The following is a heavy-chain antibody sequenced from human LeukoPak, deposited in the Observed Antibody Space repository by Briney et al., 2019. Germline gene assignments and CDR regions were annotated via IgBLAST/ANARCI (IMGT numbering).Heavy chain of an antibody. J-gene: IGHJ6*02. D-gene: IGHD2-2*01. CDR1: GFTLSSYS. CDR2: ISSSSSYI. V-gene: IGHV3-21*01. Sequence: GGSLRLSCAASGFTLSSYSMNWVRQAPGKGLEWVSSISSSSSYIYYADSVKGRFTISRDNAKNSLYLQMNSLRAEDTAVYYCARGGAFNCLSSTSCYLSLSWAYYHGMDVWGQGTTVTVSS. CDR3: ARGGAFNCLSSTSCYLSLSWAYYHGMDV.